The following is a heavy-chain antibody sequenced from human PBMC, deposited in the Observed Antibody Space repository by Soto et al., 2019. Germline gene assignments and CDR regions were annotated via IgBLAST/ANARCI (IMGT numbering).Heavy chain of an antibody. Sequence: GGSLRLSCTASGFTFGDHARSWVRKAPGQGRKWVGFITSKAYGGTTEYAASVKGRCTISRDKSKSIAYLKMNSLKTEDTAVYYCTRDVLRFLERSTGSRRGYYCHYGIDVWGERTTVTV. V-gene: IGHV3-49*04. D-gene: IGHD3-3*01. CDR2: ITSKAYGGTT. CDR1: GFTFGDHA. J-gene: IGHJ6*02. CDR3: TRDVLRFLERSTGSRRGYYCHYGIDV.